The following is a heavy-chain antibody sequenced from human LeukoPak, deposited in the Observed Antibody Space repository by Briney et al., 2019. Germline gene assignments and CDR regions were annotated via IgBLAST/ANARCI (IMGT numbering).Heavy chain of an antibody. V-gene: IGHV3-53*05. CDR1: GFTVSSIY. Sequence: GGSLRLSCAASGFTVSSIYMNWVRQAPGKGLEWVSVIYSGGTAYYADSVKGRFTISRDNSKNTLYLQMNSLRAEDTAVYYCAKGAFDIWGQGTMVTVSS. J-gene: IGHJ3*02. CDR3: AKGAFDI. CDR2: IYSGGTA.